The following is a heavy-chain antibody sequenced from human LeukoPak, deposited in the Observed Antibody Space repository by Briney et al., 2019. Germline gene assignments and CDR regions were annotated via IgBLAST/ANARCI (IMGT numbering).Heavy chain of an antibody. CDR2: INHSGST. CDR1: GGSFSGYY. V-gene: IGHV4-34*01. J-gene: IGHJ6*02. Sequence: SETLSLTCAVYGGSFSGYYWSWIRQPPGKGLEWIGEINHSGSTNYNPSLKSRVTISVDTSKSQFSLKLTSVTAADTAVYYCARHGAGGYAYYYYGMDVWGLGATVTVSS. CDR3: ARHGAGGYAYYYYGMDV. D-gene: IGHD2-2*01.